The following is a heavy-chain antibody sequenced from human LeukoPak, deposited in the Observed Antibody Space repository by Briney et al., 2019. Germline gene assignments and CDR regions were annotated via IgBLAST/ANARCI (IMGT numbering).Heavy chain of an antibody. CDR1: GFTFSSYW. CDR3: ARSVTGTLWFDY. V-gene: IGHV3-74*01. CDR2: INSDGSST. D-gene: IGHD1-20*01. Sequence: GGSLRLSCAASGFTFSSYWMHWVRQAPGKGLVWVSRINSDGSSTSYADSVKGRFTISRDNAKNTLYLQMNSLRAEDTAVYYCARSVTGTLWFDYWSQGTLVTVSS. J-gene: IGHJ4*02.